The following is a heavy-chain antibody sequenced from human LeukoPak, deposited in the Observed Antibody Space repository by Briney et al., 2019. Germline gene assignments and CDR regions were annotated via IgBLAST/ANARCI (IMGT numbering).Heavy chain of an antibody. CDR1: GGSMSSISYY. Sequence: SETLSLTCTVSGGSMSSISYYWGWIRQPPGKGLEWIGSMYYSGSTYYNPSLKSRVTISVDTSKNQFSLKLSSVTAADTAVYYCARGRDIAVAWGQGTLVIVSS. CDR2: MYYSGST. CDR3: ARGRDIAVA. V-gene: IGHV4-39*01. D-gene: IGHD6-19*01. J-gene: IGHJ5*02.